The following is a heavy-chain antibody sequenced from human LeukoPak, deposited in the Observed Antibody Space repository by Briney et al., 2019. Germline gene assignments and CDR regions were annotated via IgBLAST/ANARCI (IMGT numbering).Heavy chain of an antibody. D-gene: IGHD3-10*01. CDR2: INPNSGGT. CDR3: ARDLHYGSGF. CDR1: GYTFTGYY. J-gene: IGHJ4*02. V-gene: IGHV1-2*02. Sequence: ASVKVSCKASGYTFTGYYMNWVRQAPGQGLEWMGWINPNSGGTNYAQKFQGRVTMTRDTSISTAYMELSRLRSDDTAVYYCARDLHYGSGFWGQGTLVTVSS.